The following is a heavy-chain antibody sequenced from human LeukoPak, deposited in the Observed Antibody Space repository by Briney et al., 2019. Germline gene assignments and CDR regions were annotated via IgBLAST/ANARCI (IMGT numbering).Heavy chain of an antibody. J-gene: IGHJ4*02. CDR2: INPNSGGT. CDR3: ARDPGKHCGGDCSGDY. V-gene: IGHV1-2*02. CDR1: GYTFTGYY. D-gene: IGHD2-21*02. Sequence: ASVKVSCKASGYTFTGYYMHWVRQAPGQGLEWMGWINPNSGGTNYAQKFQGRVTMTRDTSISTAYMELSRLRSDDTAAYYCARDPGKHCGGDCSGDYWGQGTLVTVSS.